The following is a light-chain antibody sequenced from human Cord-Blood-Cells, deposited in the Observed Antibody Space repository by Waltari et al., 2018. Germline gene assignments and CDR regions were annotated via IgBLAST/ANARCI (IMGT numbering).Light chain of an antibody. V-gene: IGLV1-44*01. CDR2: SNN. J-gene: IGLJ1*01. CDR1: SSHIGRNT. Sequence: QPVLTQPPSASGTPGQRVTISCSGSSSHIGRNTVNWYHHLPGTAPNLLIYSNNQRPSGVPDRFSGSKSGTSASLAISGLQSEDEADYYCAAWDDSLNGHVFGTGTKVTVL. CDR3: AAWDDSLNGHV.